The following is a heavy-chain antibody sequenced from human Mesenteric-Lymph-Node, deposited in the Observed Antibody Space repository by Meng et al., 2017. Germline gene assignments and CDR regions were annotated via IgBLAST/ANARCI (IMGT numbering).Heavy chain of an antibody. D-gene: IGHD5-12*01. J-gene: IGHJ3*02. CDR3: AVGTTDYSGYDLTDAFDI. V-gene: IGHV5-51*01. CDR1: GYSFTSYW. CDR2: IYPGDSDT. Sequence: GESLKISCKGSGYSFTSYWIGWVRQMPGKGLEWMGIIYPGDSDTRYSPSFQGQVTISADKSISTAYLQWSSLKASDTAMYYCAVGTTDYSGYDLTDAFDIWGQGTMVTVSS.